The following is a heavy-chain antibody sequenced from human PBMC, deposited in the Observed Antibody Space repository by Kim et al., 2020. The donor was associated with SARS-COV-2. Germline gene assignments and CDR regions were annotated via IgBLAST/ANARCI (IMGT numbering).Heavy chain of an antibody. CDR2: FDPEDGET. J-gene: IGHJ5*02. Sequence: ASVKVSCKVSGYTLTELSMHWVRQAPGKGLEWMGVFDPEDGETIYAQKFQGRVTMTEDTSTDTAYMELSSLRSEDTAVYYCATGPAAISSNWFDPWGQGTLVTVSS. CDR1: GYTLTELS. CDR3: ATGPAAISSNWFDP. V-gene: IGHV1-24*01. D-gene: IGHD2-2*01.